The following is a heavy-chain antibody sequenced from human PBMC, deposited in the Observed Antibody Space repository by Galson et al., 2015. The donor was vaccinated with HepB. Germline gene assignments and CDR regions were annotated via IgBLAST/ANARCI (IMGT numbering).Heavy chain of an antibody. Sequence: LRLSCAASGFTFSSYGMHWVRQAPGKGLEWVAVIWYDGSNKYYADSVKGRFTISRDNSKNTLYLQVNSLRAEDTAVYYCARDGVAYDFWSGHWYFDLWGRGTLVTVSS. CDR2: IWYDGSNK. D-gene: IGHD3-3*01. V-gene: IGHV3-33*01. CDR3: ARDGVAYDFWSGHWYFDL. CDR1: GFTFSSYG. J-gene: IGHJ2*01.